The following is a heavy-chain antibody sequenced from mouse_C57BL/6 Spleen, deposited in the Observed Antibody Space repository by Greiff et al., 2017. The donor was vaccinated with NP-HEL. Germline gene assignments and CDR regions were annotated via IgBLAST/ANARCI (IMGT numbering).Heavy chain of an antibody. CDR2: IYPSDSET. D-gene: IGHD1-1*01. CDR3: ARGSFMTTVVGY. J-gene: IGHJ2*01. Sequence: VQLQQPGAELVRPGSSVKLSCKASGYTFTSYWMDWVKQRPGQGLEWIGNIYPSDSETHYNQKFKDKATLTVDKSSSTAYMQLSSLTSEDSAVYYCARGSFMTTVVGYWGQGTTLTVSS. V-gene: IGHV1-61*01. CDR1: GYTFTSYW.